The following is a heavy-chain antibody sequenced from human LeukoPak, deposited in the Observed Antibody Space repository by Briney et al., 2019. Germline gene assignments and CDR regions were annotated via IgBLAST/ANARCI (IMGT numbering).Heavy chain of an antibody. CDR2: IYYSGST. V-gene: IGHV4-59*01. CDR3: GGGGRGGYAALGY. J-gene: IGHJ4*02. CDR1: GDSISPYY. D-gene: IGHD2-15*01. Sequence: TTSETLSLTCTVSGDSISPYYWSWIRQPPGKGLEWIGYIYYSGSTNYNPSLKSRVTISVDTSKNQFSLKLSSVTAADTAVYYCGGGGRGGYAALGYWGQGTLVTVSS.